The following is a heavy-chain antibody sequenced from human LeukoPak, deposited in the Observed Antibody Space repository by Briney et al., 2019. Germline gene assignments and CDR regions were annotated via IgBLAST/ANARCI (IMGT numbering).Heavy chain of an antibody. CDR1: GGTFSRYA. D-gene: IGHD3-10*01. J-gene: IGHJ6*03. V-gene: IGHV1-69*13. CDR3: ARDSEHYYGLGNYYKYYYYMDV. Sequence: ASVKVSCKASGGTFSRYAISWVRQAPGQGLEWMGGITPIFGIPHYAQKFRGRVTITADESTSTAYMELSSLRFEDTAVYYCARDSEHYYGLGNYYKYYYYMDVWGKGTTVTISS. CDR2: ITPIFGIP.